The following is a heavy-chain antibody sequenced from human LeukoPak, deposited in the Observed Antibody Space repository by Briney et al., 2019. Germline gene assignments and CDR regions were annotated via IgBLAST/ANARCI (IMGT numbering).Heavy chain of an antibody. Sequence: SETLSLTCTVSGGSISSSSYYWGWIRQPPGKGLEWIGSIYYSGSTYYNPSLKSRVTISVDTSKNQFSLKLSSVTAADTAVYYCARDLGLDYDFWSGYQGVFDYWGQGTLVTVSS. J-gene: IGHJ4*02. CDR3: ARDLGLDYDFWSGYQGVFDY. CDR2: IYYSGST. CDR1: GGSISSSSYY. D-gene: IGHD3-3*01. V-gene: IGHV4-39*07.